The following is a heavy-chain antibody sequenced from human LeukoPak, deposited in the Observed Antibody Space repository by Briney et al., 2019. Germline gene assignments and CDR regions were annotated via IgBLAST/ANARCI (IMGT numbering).Heavy chain of an antibody. J-gene: IGHJ4*02. D-gene: IGHD1-26*01. CDR1: GGSISSSNYY. CDR2: LYYSGST. CDR3: ARYYSGSYGFDY. V-gene: IGHV4-39*01. Sequence: SETLSLTCTVSGGSISSSNYYWGWIRQPPGEGLEWIGYLYYSGSTYYNPSLKSRVTMSVDTSKNQFSLKLSSVTAADTAVYYCARYYSGSYGFDYWGQGALVTVSS.